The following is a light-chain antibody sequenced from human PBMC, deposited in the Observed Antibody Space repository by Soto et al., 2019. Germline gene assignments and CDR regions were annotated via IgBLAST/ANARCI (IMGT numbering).Light chain of an antibody. CDR3: QPRRSLPT. J-gene: IGKJ3*01. CDR2: DAS. V-gene: IGKV3-11*01. CDR1: QSVSNY. Sequence: IVLTQSPGTLSLSPGERATLSCRASQSVSNYLAWYQQRPGQAPRLLIYDASTRATRVPARFSGSGSGTDFTLTISSLEPEDFAVYYGQPRRSLPTFGPGTKVDIK.